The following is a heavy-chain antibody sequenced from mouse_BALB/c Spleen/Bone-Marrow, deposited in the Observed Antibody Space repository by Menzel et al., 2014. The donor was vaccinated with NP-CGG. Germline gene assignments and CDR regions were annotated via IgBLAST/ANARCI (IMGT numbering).Heavy chain of an antibody. CDR3: AREGFYYDKAY. CDR2: IWAGGST. J-gene: IGHJ3*01. CDR1: GFSLTTYG. V-gene: IGHV2-9*02. D-gene: IGHD2-4*01. Sequence: VQGVESGPGLVAPSQSLSITCTVSGFSLTTYGVHWVRQPPGKGLEWLGLIWAGGSTNYNSALMSRLSISKDNSKSQVFLKMNSLQTDDTAMYYCAREGFYYDKAYWGQGTLVTVSA.